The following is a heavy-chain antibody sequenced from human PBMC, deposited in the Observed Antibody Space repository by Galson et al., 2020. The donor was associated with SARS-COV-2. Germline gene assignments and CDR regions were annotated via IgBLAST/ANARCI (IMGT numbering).Heavy chain of an antibody. CDR3: VRDSCYDLMADYCRDVFDV. D-gene: IGHD3-9*01. CDR2: IGGYSGRT. CDR1: GYTFTTYG. V-gene: IGHV1-18*04. J-gene: IGHJ3*01. Sequence: ASVKVSCMVSGYTFTTYGISWVRQAPGQRLEWMGWIGGYSGRTNSAPKLQGRVTMTTVTSTNTVYMVLRSLTSDDTAMYYCVRDSCYDLMADYCRDVFDVWGLGTMVTVSS.